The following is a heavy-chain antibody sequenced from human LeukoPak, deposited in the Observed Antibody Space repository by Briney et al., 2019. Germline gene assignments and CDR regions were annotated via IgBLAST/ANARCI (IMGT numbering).Heavy chain of an antibody. Sequence: SETLSLTCAAYGGSFSGYYWSWIRQPPGKGLEWIGEINHSGSTNYNPSLKSRVTISVDTSKNQFSLKLSSVTAADTAVYYCARASLTVTTFRFDYWGQGTLVTVSS. J-gene: IGHJ4*02. CDR2: INHSGST. CDR3: ARASLTVTTFRFDY. V-gene: IGHV4-34*01. D-gene: IGHD4-17*01. CDR1: GGSFSGYY.